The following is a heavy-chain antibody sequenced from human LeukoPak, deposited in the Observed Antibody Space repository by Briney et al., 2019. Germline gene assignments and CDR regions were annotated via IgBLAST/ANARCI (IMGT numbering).Heavy chain of an antibody. CDR2: IYSGGST. CDR3: ARESATAMVTNGDWFDP. J-gene: IGHJ5*02. CDR1: GFTVSTNY. V-gene: IGHV3-66*01. Sequence: GGSLRLSCAGSGFTVSTNYMSWVRQAPGKGLEWVSVIYSGGSTFYADSVKGRFTISRDNSKNTLYLQMNSLRAEDTAVYYCARESATAMVTNGDWFDPWGQGTLVTVSS. D-gene: IGHD5-18*01.